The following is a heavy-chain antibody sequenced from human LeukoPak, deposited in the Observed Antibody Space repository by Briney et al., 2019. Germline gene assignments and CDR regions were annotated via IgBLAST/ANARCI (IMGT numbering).Heavy chain of an antibody. D-gene: IGHD3/OR15-3a*01. CDR1: GFTFSTYA. J-gene: IGHJ3*02. V-gene: IGHV3-74*01. CDR3: VLDLFSSFAFDI. Sequence: GRSLRLSCAASGFTFSTYALHWVRQAPGKGLLWVSRINSDGSSTYYADSVKGRFTTSRDNAKNALHLLMNSLTAEDTAVYYCVLDLFSSFAFDIWGQGTMVTVSS. CDR2: INSDGSST.